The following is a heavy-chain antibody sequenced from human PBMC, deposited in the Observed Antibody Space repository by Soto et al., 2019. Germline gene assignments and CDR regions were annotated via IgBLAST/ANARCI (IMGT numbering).Heavy chain of an antibody. J-gene: IGHJ6*03. CDR3: AKDGTYYDFWSGYSSYYYYYYMDV. D-gene: IGHD3-3*01. Sequence: QVQLVESGGGVVQPGRSLRLSCAASGFTFSSYGMHWVRQAPGKGLEWVAVISYDGSNKYYADSVKGRFTISRYNSKNTLYLQMNSLRAEDTAVYYCAKDGTYYDFWSGYSSYYYYYYMDVWGKGTTVTVSS. CDR2: ISYDGSNK. V-gene: IGHV3-30*18. CDR1: GFTFSSYG.